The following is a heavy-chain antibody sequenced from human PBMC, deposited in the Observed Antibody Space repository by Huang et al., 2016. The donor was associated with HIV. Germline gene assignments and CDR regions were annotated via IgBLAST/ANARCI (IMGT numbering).Heavy chain of an antibody. Sequence: QLQLQESGPGLVKPSQTLSLTCTVFGGSITSPNYYWAWIRQPPGKGLEWIGSIHHSGTTYYNRSLKSRVSIIVDTSKNQVSLEVTSATAADSAIYFCARQRGDCSSISCYLSWFDPWGQGTLVTVSS. CDR2: IHHSGTT. J-gene: IGHJ5*02. V-gene: IGHV4-39*01. CDR1: GGSITSPNYY. CDR3: ARQRGDCSSISCYLSWFDP. D-gene: IGHD3-22*01.